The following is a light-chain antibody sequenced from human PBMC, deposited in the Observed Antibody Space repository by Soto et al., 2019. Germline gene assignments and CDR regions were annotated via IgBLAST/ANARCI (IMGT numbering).Light chain of an antibody. CDR2: INRDGSH. J-gene: IGLJ2*01. Sequence: QPVLTQSPSASASLGASVKLTCTLSSGHSSYGIAWHQQQPEKGPRYLMRINRDGSHAKGDGIPDRFSGSSSGAERYLTISSLQSEDEADYYCQTWGTDIHVVFGGGTKLTVL. CDR1: SGHSSYG. CDR3: QTWGTDIHVV. V-gene: IGLV4-69*01.